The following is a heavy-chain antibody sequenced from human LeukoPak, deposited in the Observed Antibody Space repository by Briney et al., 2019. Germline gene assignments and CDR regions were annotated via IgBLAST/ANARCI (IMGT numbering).Heavy chain of an antibody. CDR1: GFTASSNY. D-gene: IGHD2-15*01. J-gene: IGHJ4*02. CDR3: ASVVVVAARSY. Sequence: GGSLRLSCAASGFTASSNYMSWVRQAPGKGLEWVSVIYSGGSTYYADSVKGRFTISRDNSKNTLYLQMNSLRAEDTAVYYCASVVVVAARSYWGQGTLVTVSS. CDR2: IYSGGST. V-gene: IGHV3-53*01.